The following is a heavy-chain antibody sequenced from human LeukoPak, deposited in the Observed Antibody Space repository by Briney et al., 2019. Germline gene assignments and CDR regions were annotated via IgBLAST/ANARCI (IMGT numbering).Heavy chain of an antibody. J-gene: IGHJ4*02. CDR2: IKQDGSEK. Sequence: PGGSLRLSCAASGFTFSSYGMHWVRQAPGKGLEWVANIKQDGSEKYYVDSVKGRFTISRDNAKNSLYLQMNSLRAEDTAVYYCARTLWGLTLLSSDYWGQGTLVTVSS. CDR1: GFTFSSYG. CDR3: ARTLWGLTLLSSDY. D-gene: IGHD3-16*01. V-gene: IGHV3-7*01.